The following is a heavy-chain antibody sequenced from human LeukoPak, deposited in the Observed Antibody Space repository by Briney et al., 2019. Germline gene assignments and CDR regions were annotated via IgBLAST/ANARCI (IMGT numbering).Heavy chain of an antibody. V-gene: IGHV4-34*01. Sequence: ASETLSLTCAVYGGSFSGYYWSWIRQPPGKGLEWIGEINHSGSTNYNPSLKSRVTISVDTSKNQFSLKLSSVTAADTAVYYCARVEASGYDYGAFDYWGQGTLVTVSS. CDR1: GGSFSGYY. CDR3: ARVEASGYDYGAFDY. D-gene: IGHD5-12*01. CDR2: INHSGST. J-gene: IGHJ4*02.